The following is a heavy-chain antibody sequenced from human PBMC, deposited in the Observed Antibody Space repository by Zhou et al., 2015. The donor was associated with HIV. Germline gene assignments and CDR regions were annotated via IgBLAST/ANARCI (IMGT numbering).Heavy chain of an antibody. V-gene: IGHV1-69*12. Sequence: QVQLVQSGAEVKKPGSSVKVSCKASGGTFSSYAISWVRQAPGQGLEWMGGIIPIFGTANYAQKFQGRVTITADESTSTAYMELSSLRSEDTAVYYCARDLWKYDSSEDAFDIWGQGTMVTVSS. CDR1: GGTFSSYA. J-gene: IGHJ3*02. CDR3: ARDLWKYDSSEDAFDI. CDR2: IIPIFGTA. D-gene: IGHD3-22*01.